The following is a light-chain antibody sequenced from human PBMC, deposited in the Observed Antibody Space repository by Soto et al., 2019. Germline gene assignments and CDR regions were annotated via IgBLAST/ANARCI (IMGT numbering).Light chain of an antibody. V-gene: IGKV4-1*01. J-gene: IGKJ2*01. Sequence: DIVMTQSPDSLAVSLGERATINCKSSQSVLYSSNNKNYLAWYQQKPGQPPKLLIYWASTRESGVPDRFSGSGSGTDFTLPISSLQAEDVAVYHCQQYYITPPTFGQGTKLEIK. CDR1: QSVLYSSNNKNY. CDR2: WAS. CDR3: QQYYITPPT.